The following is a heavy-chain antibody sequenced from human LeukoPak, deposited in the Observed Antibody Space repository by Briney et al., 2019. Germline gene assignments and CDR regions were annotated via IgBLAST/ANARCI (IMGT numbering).Heavy chain of an antibody. V-gene: IGHV3-53*01. CDR1: GFTVSSNY. D-gene: IGHD3-10*01. J-gene: IGHJ3*02. CDR2: IYSGGST. CDR3: ARDGGWEFPDAFDI. Sequence: GGSLRLSWAASGFTVSSNYMSWVRQAPGKGLEWVSVIYSGGSTYYADSVKGRFTISRDNSKNTLYLQMNSLRAEDTAVYYCARDGGWEFPDAFDIWGQGTMVTVSS.